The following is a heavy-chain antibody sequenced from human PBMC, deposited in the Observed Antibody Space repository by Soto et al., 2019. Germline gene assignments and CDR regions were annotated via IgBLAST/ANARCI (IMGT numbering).Heavy chain of an antibody. V-gene: IGHV3-21*05. D-gene: IGHD6-13*01. CDR3: VRVLGIAAAGPFDS. Sequence: NPGGSLRLSCAASGFTFSSYAMSWVRQAPGKGLEWLSHISSMTSQTDYADSVKGRFTISRDDAKKILYLHMKSLKVEDTAVYFCVRVLGIAAAGPFDSWGHGTLVTVSS. J-gene: IGHJ4*01. CDR2: ISSMTSQT. CDR1: GFTFSSYA.